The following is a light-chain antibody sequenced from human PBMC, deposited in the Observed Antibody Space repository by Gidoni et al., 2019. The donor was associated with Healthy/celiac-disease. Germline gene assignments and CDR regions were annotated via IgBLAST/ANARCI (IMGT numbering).Light chain of an antibody. CDR1: QSVSRN. CDR2: GAS. V-gene: IGKV3-15*01. J-gene: IGKJ3*01. CDR3: QQYNNWPLFT. Sequence: EIVMTQSPATLSVSPGDSATLSCRASQSVSRNLAWYQQKPGQAPRLLIYGASTRATGIPARFSGSGSGTEFTLTISSLQSEDFAVYYCQQYNNWPLFTFGPGTKVDIQ.